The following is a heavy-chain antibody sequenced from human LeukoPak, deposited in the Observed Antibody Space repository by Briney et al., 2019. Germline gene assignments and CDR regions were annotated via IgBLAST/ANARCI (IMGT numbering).Heavy chain of an antibody. CDR2: ISGSGGST. D-gene: IGHD4-17*01. Sequence: GGSLRLSCAASGFTFSSYAMSWVRQAPGKGLEWVSAISGSGGSTYYADSVKGRFTISRDNSKNTLYLQMNSLRAEDTAAYYCAKDPPLYGILPYNFDYWGQGTLVTVSS. V-gene: IGHV3-23*01. CDR3: AKDPPLYGILPYNFDY. CDR1: GFTFSSYA. J-gene: IGHJ4*02.